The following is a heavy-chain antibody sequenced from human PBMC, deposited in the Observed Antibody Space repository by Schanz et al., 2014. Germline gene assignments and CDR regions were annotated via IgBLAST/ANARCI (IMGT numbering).Heavy chain of an antibody. V-gene: IGHV3-7*01. D-gene: IGHD1-1*01. CDR2: IKHDGSVK. J-gene: IGHJ5*02. Sequence: ESGGGLVQPGGSLRLSCEASGFSFGNYGMSWVRQAPGKGLEWVANIKHDGSVKDYVDSVEGRFTISRDNAKNSLFLQMNSLRPEDTAVYYCARGRVLESWGQGTLVTVSS. CDR3: ARGRVLES. CDR1: GFSFGNYG.